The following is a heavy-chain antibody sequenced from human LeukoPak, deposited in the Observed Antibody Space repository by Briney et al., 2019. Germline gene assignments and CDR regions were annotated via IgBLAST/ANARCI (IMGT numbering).Heavy chain of an antibody. D-gene: IGHD4-17*01. CDR2: ISGSGGST. Sequence: PGGSLRLPCAASGFTFSSYAMSCVRQAPGKGLEWVSAISGSGGSTYYADSVKGRFTISRDNSKNTLYLQMNSLRAEDTAVYYCAKDLTVTTLFDYWGQGTLVTVSS. J-gene: IGHJ4*02. V-gene: IGHV3-23*01. CDR1: GFTFSSYA. CDR3: AKDLTVTTLFDY.